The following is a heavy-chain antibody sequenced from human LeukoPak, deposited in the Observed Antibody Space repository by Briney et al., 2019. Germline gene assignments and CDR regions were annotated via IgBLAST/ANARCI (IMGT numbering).Heavy chain of an antibody. CDR2: ISSNGGST. J-gene: IGHJ6*04. V-gene: IGHV3-64*04. CDR3: AKDLAAAVVDGMDV. Sequence: GGSLRLSCSASGFTFSSYAMHWVRQAPGKGLEYVSAISSNGGSTYYADSVKGRFTISRDNSKNTLYLQMNSLRAEDTAVYYCAKDLAAAVVDGMDVWGKGTTVTVSS. CDR1: GFTFSSYA. D-gene: IGHD6-13*01.